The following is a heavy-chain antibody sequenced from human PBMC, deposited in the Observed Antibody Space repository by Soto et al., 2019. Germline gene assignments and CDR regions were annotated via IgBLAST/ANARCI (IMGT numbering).Heavy chain of an antibody. J-gene: IGHJ6*02. CDR2: INPNSGGT. Sequence: QVQLVQSGAEVKKPGASVMVSCKASGYTFTGYYMHWVRQAPGQGLEWMGWINPNSGGTNYAQKFQGWVTMTRDTSISTAYMELSRLRSDDTAVYYCARGLPGGRYYDFWSGYFSPYYYGMDVWGQGTTVTVSS. D-gene: IGHD3-3*01. CDR3: ARGLPGGRYYDFWSGYFSPYYYGMDV. V-gene: IGHV1-2*04. CDR1: GYTFTGYY.